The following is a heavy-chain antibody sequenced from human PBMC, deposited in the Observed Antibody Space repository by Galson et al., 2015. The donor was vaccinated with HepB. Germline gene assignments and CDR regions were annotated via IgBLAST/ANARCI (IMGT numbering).Heavy chain of an antibody. J-gene: IGHJ3*02. CDR1: GFTFSSYG. D-gene: IGHD2-2*01. CDR3: ARERTGPAADDAFDT. CDR2: IWYDGSNK. V-gene: IGHV3-33*01. Sequence: SLRLSCAASGFTFSSYGMHWVRQAPGKGLEWVAVIWYDGSNKYYADSVKGRFTISRDNSKNTLYLQMNSLRAEDTAVYYCARERTGPAADDAFDTWGQGTMVTVSS.